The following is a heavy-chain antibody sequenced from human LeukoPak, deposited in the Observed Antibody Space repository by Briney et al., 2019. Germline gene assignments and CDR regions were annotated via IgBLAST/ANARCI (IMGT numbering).Heavy chain of an antibody. D-gene: IGHD3-22*01. Sequence: PGESLKISCKGSGYSFTSYWIGWVRQMPGKGLEWMGIIYPGDSNTGYSPSFQGQVTISADKSISTAYLQWSSLKASDTAMYYCARVDSSGYYYYGMDVWGQGTTVTVSS. V-gene: IGHV5-51*01. J-gene: IGHJ6*02. CDR3: ARVDSSGYYYYGMDV. CDR1: GYSFTSYW. CDR2: IYPGDSNT.